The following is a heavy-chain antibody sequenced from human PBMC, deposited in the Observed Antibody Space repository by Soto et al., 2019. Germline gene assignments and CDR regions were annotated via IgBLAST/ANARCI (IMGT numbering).Heavy chain of an antibody. CDR3: AKDEVVVAATFDY. CDR2: ISGSGGST. J-gene: IGHJ4*02. D-gene: IGHD2-15*01. Sequence: LRLSCAASGFTFSSYAMSWVRQAPGKGLEWVSAISGSGGSTYYADSVKGRFTIPRDNSKNTLYLQMNSLRAEDTAVYYCAKDEVVVAATFDYWGQGTLVTVSS. CDR1: GFTFSSYA. V-gene: IGHV3-23*01.